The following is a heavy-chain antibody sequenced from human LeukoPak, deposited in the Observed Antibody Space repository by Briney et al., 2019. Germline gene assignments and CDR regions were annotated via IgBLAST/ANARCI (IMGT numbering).Heavy chain of an antibody. J-gene: IGHJ4*02. CDR2: ISNSGDTK. Sequence: GSLRLSCAAFGFTFSDYYMSWIRQAPGKGLEWVAYISNSGDTKYYADSVKGRFTISRDNSKNTLYLQMISLRAEDTALYYCAKAGGGWSPFDYWGQGTLVTVSS. D-gene: IGHD6-19*01. V-gene: IGHV3-11*01. CDR1: GFTFSDYY. CDR3: AKAGGGWSPFDY.